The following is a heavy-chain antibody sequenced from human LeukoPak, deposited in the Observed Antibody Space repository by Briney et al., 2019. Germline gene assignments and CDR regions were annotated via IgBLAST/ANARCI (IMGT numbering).Heavy chain of an antibody. V-gene: IGHV5-51*01. CDR1: GYSFTSFW. CDR2: IDPSDSDT. Sequence: GKSLKISCKGSGYSFTSFWIGWVRQMPGKGLEWMGNIDPSDSDTRHSPSFQGQVTISVDKSISTAYLQWSSLKASDTAIYYCARLNDILTSPFDYWGQGTLVTVSS. CDR3: ARLNDILTSPFDY. J-gene: IGHJ4*02. D-gene: IGHD3-9*01.